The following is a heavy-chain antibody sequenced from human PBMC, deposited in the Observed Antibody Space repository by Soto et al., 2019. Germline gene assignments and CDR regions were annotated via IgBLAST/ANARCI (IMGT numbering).Heavy chain of an antibody. CDR3: ASTTVVGATFDF. V-gene: IGHV3-21*01. CDR2: ISSGSSNI. CDR1: GFAFRSYN. D-gene: IGHD4-17*01. J-gene: IGHJ4*02. Sequence: LRLSCGASGFAFRSYNMNWVRQAPGKGLEWVASISSGSSNIYYADSVKGRFTISRDNAKNSLYLQMDSLRAEDSAVYYCASTTVVGATFDFWGQGILVTVSS.